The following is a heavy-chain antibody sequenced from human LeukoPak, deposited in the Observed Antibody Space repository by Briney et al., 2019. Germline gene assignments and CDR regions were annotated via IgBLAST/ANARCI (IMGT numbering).Heavy chain of an antibody. CDR2: ISGSGGST. D-gene: IGHD4-17*01. J-gene: IGHJ3*02. CDR3: ARDRLRDDAFDI. CDR1: GFTFSSYA. V-gene: IGHV3-23*01. Sequence: GGSLRLSCAASGFTFSSYAMSWVRQAPGKGLEWVSAISGSGGSTYYADSVKGRFTISRDNSKNTLYLQMNSLRAEDTAVYYCARDRLRDDAFDIWGQGTMVTVSS.